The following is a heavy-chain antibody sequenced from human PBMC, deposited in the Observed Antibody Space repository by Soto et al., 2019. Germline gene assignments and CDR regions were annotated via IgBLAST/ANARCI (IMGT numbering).Heavy chain of an antibody. CDR1: GFTFSNYA. CDR3: ARVIRDFWSGYSN. Sequence: QVQLVESGGGVVQPGRSLRLSCAASGFTFSNYAMHWVRQAPGKGLEWVAVISYDGSNKYYADSVKGRFTISRDNSKNMLYVQMNSLRPEDTAVYYCARVIRDFWSGYSNWGQGTLVTVSS. V-gene: IGHV3-30-3*01. J-gene: IGHJ4*02. D-gene: IGHD3-3*01. CDR2: ISYDGSNK.